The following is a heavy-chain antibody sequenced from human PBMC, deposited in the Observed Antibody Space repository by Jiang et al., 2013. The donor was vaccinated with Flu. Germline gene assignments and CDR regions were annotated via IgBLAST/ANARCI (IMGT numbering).Heavy chain of an antibody. CDR2: VYHHDST. Sequence: GSGLVKPSETLFLRCTVSGYSISRGYYWGWIRQPPGKGLEWIGSVYHHDSTQYNPSLKSRVTISVDTSKNQLSLKLSSVTAADTAVYYCARAELGDFDSVGPGNPGHRLL. J-gene: IGHJ4*02. V-gene: IGHV4-38-2*02. CDR3: ARAELGDFDS. CDR1: GYSISRGYY. D-gene: IGHD7-27*01.